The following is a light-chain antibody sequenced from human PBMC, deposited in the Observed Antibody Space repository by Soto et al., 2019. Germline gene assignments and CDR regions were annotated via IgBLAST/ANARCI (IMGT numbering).Light chain of an antibody. CDR2: GAS. CDR1: QSVSSS. V-gene: IGKV3-15*01. Sequence: DIVMTQSPATLSVSPGERATLSCRASQSVSSSLAWYQQKPGQAPKLLFFGASTGATGIPARFSGSGSGTEFSLTISSLQSEDFAFYYCQQYNNWPPGTFGQGPRWIS. CDR3: QQYNNWPPGT. J-gene: IGKJ2*02.